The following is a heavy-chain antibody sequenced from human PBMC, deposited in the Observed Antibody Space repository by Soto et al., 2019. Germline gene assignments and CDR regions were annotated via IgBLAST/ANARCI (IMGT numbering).Heavy chain of an antibody. Sequence: QVQLVQSGAEVKKPGSSVKVSCKASGGTFSSYAISWVRQAPGQGLEWMGGIIPIFGTANYAQKFQGRAKIPAEESTSKAYMELSSLGSEDPAVFYFARHVPAPGSYYVMAVWAKGPRSPSP. CDR2: IIPIFGTA. CDR3: ARHVPAPGSYYVMAV. D-gene: IGHD2-2*01. V-gene: IGHV1-69*12. CDR1: GGTFSSYA. J-gene: IGHJ6*02.